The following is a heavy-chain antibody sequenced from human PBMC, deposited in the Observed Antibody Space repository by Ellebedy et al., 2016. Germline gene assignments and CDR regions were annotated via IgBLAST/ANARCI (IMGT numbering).Heavy chain of an antibody. CDR1: GFTFSSFS. V-gene: IGHV3-48*01. CDR3: AKAGDGYNAPIDY. J-gene: IGHJ4*02. CDR2: ISSSSSDI. Sequence: GESLKISCAASGFTFSSFSMNWVRQAPGKGLEWVSYISSSSSDIYYADSVKGRFTISRDNAKNSLYLQMNSLRAEDTALYYCAKAGDGYNAPIDYWGQGTLVTVSS. D-gene: IGHD5-24*01.